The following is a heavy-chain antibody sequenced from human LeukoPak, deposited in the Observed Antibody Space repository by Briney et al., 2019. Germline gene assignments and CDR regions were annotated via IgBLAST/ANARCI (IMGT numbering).Heavy chain of an antibody. V-gene: IGHV3-23*01. CDR2: ISGSGGST. D-gene: IGHD6-19*01. Sequence: GGSLRLSCAASGFTFSSYAMSWVRQAPGKGLEWVSGISGSGGSTNYADSVKGRFTISRDNSKNTLYLQMNSLKAEDTAVYYCAKEGLWSSNGLPFDYWGQGTLVTVSS. CDR1: GFTFSSYA. CDR3: AKEGLWSSNGLPFDY. J-gene: IGHJ4*02.